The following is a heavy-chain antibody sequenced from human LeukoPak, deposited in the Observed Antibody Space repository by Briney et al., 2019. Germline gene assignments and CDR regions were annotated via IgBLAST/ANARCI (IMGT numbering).Heavy chain of an antibody. CDR2: INPISGGT. V-gene: IGHV1-2*02. CDR1: GYTFTGCY. CDR3: ARTAGTTWVFFYMDV. Sequence: ASVKVSCKASGYTFTGCYMHWVRQAPGQGLEWMGWINPISGGTNYAQKFQGRVTMTRDTSISTAYMELSRLRSDDTAVYYCARTAGTTWVFFYMDVWGKGTTVTVSS. D-gene: IGHD1-7*01. J-gene: IGHJ6*03.